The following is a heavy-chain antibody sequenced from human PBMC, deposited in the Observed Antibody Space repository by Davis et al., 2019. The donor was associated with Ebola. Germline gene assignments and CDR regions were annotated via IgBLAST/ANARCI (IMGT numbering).Heavy chain of an antibody. CDR2: IKSKTDGGTT. Sequence: GESLKISCAASGFTFRNYGMNWVRQAPGKGLEWVGRIKSKTDGGTTDYAAPVKGRFTISRDDSKNTLYLQMNSLKTEDTAVYYCTTDEVGATPGYFDYWGQGTLVTVSS. CDR1: GFTFRNYG. D-gene: IGHD1-26*01. J-gene: IGHJ4*02. CDR3: TTDEVGATPGYFDY. V-gene: IGHV3-15*01.